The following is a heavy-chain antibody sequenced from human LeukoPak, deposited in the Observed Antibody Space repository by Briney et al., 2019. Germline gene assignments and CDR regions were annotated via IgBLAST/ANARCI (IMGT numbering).Heavy chain of an antibody. CDR1: GFTFGSYA. J-gene: IGHJ4*02. CDR3: ARPTTASTIYEYYFDY. V-gene: IGHV3-30-3*01. CDR2: ILYDGSNK. Sequence: PGGSLRLSCAASGFTFGSYAMHWVRQAPGKGLEWVAIILYDGSNKYYADSVKGRFTISRDNSKNTLYLEMSSLRAEDTAAYYCARPTTASTIYEYYFDYWGQGTLVTVSS. D-gene: IGHD4-11*01.